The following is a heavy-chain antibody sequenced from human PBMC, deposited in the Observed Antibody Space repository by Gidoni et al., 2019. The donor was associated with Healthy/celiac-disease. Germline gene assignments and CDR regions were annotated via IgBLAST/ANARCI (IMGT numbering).Heavy chain of an antibody. CDR1: GGSISSGDYY. CDR2: IYYSGST. D-gene: IGHD2-2*01. Sequence: QVQLQESGPGLVKLSQTLSLTCTVSGGSISSGDYYWSWIRQPPGKGLEWIGYIYYSGSTYYNPSLKSRVTISVDTSKNQFSLKLSSVTAADTAVYYCARGVPEPWLVVPAASFDYWGQGTLVTVSS. CDR3: ARGVPEPWLVVPAASFDY. J-gene: IGHJ4*02. V-gene: IGHV4-30-4*01.